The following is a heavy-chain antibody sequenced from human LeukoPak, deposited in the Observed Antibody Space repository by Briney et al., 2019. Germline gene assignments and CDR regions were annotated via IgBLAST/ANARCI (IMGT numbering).Heavy chain of an antibody. CDR2: IYCSGST. CDR3: ARLDRSTWS. CDR1: GGSITRYY. J-gene: IGHJ4*02. V-gene: IGHV4-59*01. Sequence: SETLSLTCSVSGGSITRYYWNWIRQPPGKGLEWIGYIYCSGSTNYNPSLKSRVTISVDTSKKQFSLKLNSVTAADTAVYYCARLDRSTWSWGQGTLVTVPS. D-gene: IGHD6-13*01.